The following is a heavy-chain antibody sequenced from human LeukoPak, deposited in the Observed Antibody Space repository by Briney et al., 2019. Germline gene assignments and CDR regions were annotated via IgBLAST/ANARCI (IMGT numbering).Heavy chain of an antibody. Sequence: GGSLRLSCTASGFNFGRDAMHWVRQAPGKGLEWVAFIWFDGSNDHYADSVKGRFTISRDNSKNTVCLQMNSLRVEDTAVYYCARDPSGSGWSLNNWGRGTLVTVSS. V-gene: IGHV3-33*01. CDR2: IWFDGSND. D-gene: IGHD6-19*01. CDR1: GFNFGRDA. J-gene: IGHJ4*02. CDR3: ARDPSGSGWSLNN.